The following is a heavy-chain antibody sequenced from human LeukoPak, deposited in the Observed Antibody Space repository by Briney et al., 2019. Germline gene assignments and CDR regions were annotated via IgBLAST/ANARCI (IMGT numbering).Heavy chain of an antibody. J-gene: IGHJ3*02. CDR3: ARDVHGSLDM. CDR1: RLSISSYA. Sequence: GRSLRLSCAASRLSISSYAMHWVRQAPGKGLEWVAVIWYDGSNKYYADFVKGRFTVSRDNSKNTLYMQMDSLRGEDTAVYYCARDVHGSLDMWGQGTMVTVSS. CDR2: IWYDGSNK. V-gene: IGHV3-33*01. D-gene: IGHD1-1*01.